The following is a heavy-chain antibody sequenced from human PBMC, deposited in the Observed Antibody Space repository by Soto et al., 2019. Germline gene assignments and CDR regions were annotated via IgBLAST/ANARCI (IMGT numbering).Heavy chain of an antibody. V-gene: IGHV3-53*02. CDR3: ARGHAVIGYSSYWDPFDY. Sequence: EVQLVETGGGLIQPGGSLRLSCAASGFTVSSNYMSWVRQAPGKGLEWVSVIYNGGSTYSADSVKRRFTISRDDSKNTLYLQMNSLRAEDTAVYYCARGHAVIGYSSYWDPFDYWGQGTLVTVSS. CDR2: IYNGGST. D-gene: IGHD3-9*01. CDR1: GFTVSSNY. J-gene: IGHJ4*02.